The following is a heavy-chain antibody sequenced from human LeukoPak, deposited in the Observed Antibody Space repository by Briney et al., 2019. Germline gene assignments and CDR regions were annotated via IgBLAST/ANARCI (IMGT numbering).Heavy chain of an antibody. J-gene: IGHJ6*02. CDR2: ISWDGGST. CDR3: AKSAVAGTNYYYGMDV. Sequence: GGSLRLSCAASGFTFDDCTMHWVRQAPGKGLEWVSLISWDGGSTYYADSVKGRFTISRDNSKNSLYLQMNSLRTEDTALYYCAKSAVAGTNYYYGMDVWGQGTTVTVSS. V-gene: IGHV3-43*01. CDR1: GFTFDDCT. D-gene: IGHD6-19*01.